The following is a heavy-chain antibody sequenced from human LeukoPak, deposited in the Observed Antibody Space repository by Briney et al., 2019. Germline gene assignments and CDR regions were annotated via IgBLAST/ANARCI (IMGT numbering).Heavy chain of an antibody. D-gene: IGHD2-2*01. CDR1: GFSFSDAW. Sequence: PGGSHRLSCAASGFSFSDAWMSWVRQIPGKGLEWVGRIESKTDGGTTDYAAPVKGRFTISRDDSKNTLYLQMNSLKTEDTAVYYCTVVYCSSTSCYEVYMDVWGKGTTVTISS. CDR2: IESKTDGGTT. CDR3: TVVYCSSTSCYEVYMDV. V-gene: IGHV3-15*04. J-gene: IGHJ6*03.